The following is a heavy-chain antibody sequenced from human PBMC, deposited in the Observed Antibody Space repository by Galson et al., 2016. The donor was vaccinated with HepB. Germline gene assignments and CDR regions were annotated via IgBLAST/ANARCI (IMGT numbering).Heavy chain of an antibody. V-gene: IGHV3-11*01. J-gene: IGHJ4*02. CDR1: GMTFSDSY. Sequence: SVRLSCAASGMTFSDSYMSWIRQPPGRGLEWVAYISSASATISYADSVRGRFTISRDNRRSLLFLEMNSLRAEDTALYYCANDQKPRGFDYWGQGTLVTVSS. CDR3: ANDQKPRGFDY. CDR2: ISSASATI. D-gene: IGHD3-10*01.